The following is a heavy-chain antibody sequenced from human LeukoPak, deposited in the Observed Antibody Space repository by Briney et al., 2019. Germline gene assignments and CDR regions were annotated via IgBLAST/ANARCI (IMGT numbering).Heavy chain of an antibody. D-gene: IGHD1-26*01. J-gene: IGHJ4*02. CDR3: AKDLTTGTTIWSLDY. CDR1: GFTFSSHA. Sequence: PGGSLRLSCEASGFTFSSHAMSWVRQAPGKGLEWVSVITDSGGRTNYADSVKGRFTIFRDNSKNTLYLQMNSLRAEDTAVYYCAKDLTTGTTIWSLDYWGQGTLVPVSS. V-gene: IGHV3-23*01. CDR2: ITDSGGRT.